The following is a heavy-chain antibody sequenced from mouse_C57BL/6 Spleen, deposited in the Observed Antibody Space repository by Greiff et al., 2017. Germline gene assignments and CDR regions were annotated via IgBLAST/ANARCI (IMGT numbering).Heavy chain of an antibody. CDR3: ARRTIRGFAY. CDR2: ILPGSGST. CDR1: GYTFTGYW. J-gene: IGHJ3*01. Sequence: VQVVESGAELMKPGASVKLSCKATGYTFTGYWIEWVKPRPGHGLEWIGEILPGSGSTNSNEKFKGKATFTADTSSNTAYMQLSSLTTEDSAIYYCARRTIRGFAYWGQGTLVTVSA. V-gene: IGHV1-9*01.